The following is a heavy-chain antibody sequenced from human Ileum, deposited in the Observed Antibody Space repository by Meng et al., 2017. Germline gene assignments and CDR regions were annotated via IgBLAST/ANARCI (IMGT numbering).Heavy chain of an antibody. Sequence: GHLQESGPGLVKPPGTLSLTLAVSGDSISSSDWWSWVRQPPGKGLEWIGEISQESGRTNYNPSLKSRVTISLDKSKNQFSLNLNSVTAADTAVYYCVRNEGYSLGDWGQGTLVTVSS. CDR2: ISQESGRT. D-gene: IGHD2-21*01. CDR1: GDSISSSDW. V-gene: IGHV4-4*03. CDR3: VRNEGYSLGD. J-gene: IGHJ4*02.